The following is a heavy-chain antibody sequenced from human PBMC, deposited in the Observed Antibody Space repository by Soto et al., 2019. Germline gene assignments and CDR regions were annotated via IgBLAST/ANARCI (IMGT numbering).Heavy chain of an antibody. J-gene: IGHJ6*02. D-gene: IGHD6-6*01. V-gene: IGHV5-51*01. CDR1: VYSFASYW. CDR3: ARTRSFTLGFYYDGMDV. Sequence: GEPLKISGKGAVYSFASYWIGWVRQMPGKDLEWMGIIYPGDSDTRYSPSFQGQVTISADKSLRTAYLQWTSLKASDTALYYCARTRSFTLGFYYDGMDVWGQGTTVTVSS. CDR2: IYPGDSDT.